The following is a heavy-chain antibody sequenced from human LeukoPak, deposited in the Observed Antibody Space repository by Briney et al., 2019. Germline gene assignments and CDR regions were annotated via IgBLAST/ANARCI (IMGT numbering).Heavy chain of an antibody. Sequence: EASVKVSCKVSGYTLTELSMHWVRQAPGKGLEWMGGFDPEDGETIYAQKFQGRVTMTEDTSTDTAYMELSSLRSEDTAVCYCARGDYGGNSIFDYWGQGTLVTVSS. CDR1: GYTLTELS. D-gene: IGHD4-23*01. CDR3: ARGDYGGNSIFDY. J-gene: IGHJ4*02. V-gene: IGHV1-24*01. CDR2: FDPEDGET.